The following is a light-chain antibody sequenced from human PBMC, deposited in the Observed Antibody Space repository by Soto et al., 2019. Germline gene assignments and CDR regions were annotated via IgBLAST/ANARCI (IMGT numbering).Light chain of an antibody. Sequence: QSVLTQPPSVSGAPGQRVTISCTGSSSNIGAGYDVHWYQQVPGTAPKLLIYDNNKRPSGNPDRFSGSKSGTSATLGISGLQTGDEADYYCGTWDSSLSVHVFGTGTKVTVL. V-gene: IGLV1-51*01. CDR2: DNN. CDR1: SSNIGAGYD. CDR3: GTWDSSLSVHV. J-gene: IGLJ1*01.